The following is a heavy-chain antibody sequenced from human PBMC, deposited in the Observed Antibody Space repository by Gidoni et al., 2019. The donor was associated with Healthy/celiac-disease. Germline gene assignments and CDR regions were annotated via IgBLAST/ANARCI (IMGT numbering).Heavy chain of an antibody. V-gene: IGHV3-30*18. CDR3: AKDLAVRGSGMDV. Sequence: QVPLVESGGGVVQPGRSLRLSCAASGFTFSSYGMHWVRLAPGKGLEWVAVISYDGSNKDYADYVKGRFTISRDNSKNTLYLQMNSLRAEDTAVYYCAKDLAVRGSGMDVWGQGTTVTVSS. CDR2: ISYDGSNK. D-gene: IGHD3-10*01. CDR1: GFTFSSYG. J-gene: IGHJ6*02.